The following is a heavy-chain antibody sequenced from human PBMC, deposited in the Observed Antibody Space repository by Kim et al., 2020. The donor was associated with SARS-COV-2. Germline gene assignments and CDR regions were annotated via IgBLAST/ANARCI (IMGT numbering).Heavy chain of an antibody. D-gene: IGHD6-19*01. CDR1: GGTFSSYA. CDR3: AREGNQLAVAGYNWFDP. V-gene: IGHV1-69*13. CDR2: IIPIFGTA. Sequence: SVKVSCKASGGTFSSYAISWVRQAPGQGLEWMGGIIPIFGTANYAQKFQGRVTITADESTSTAYMELSSLRSEDTAVYYCAREGNQLAVAGYNWFDPWGQGTLVTVSS. J-gene: IGHJ5*02.